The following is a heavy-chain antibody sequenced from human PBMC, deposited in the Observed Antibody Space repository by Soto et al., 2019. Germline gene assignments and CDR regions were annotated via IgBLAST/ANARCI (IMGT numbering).Heavy chain of an antibody. CDR3: ARERDATLGLRFLGPRRAYGMDV. CDR1: GFTFSSYS. Sequence: EVQLVESGGGLVQPGGSLRLSCAASGFTFSSYSMNWVRQAPGKGLEWVSYISSSSSTIYYADSVKGRFTISRDNAKNSLYLQMNRPRDEDTAVYYCARERDATLGLRFLGPRRAYGMDVWGQGTTVTVSS. V-gene: IGHV3-48*02. J-gene: IGHJ6*02. D-gene: IGHD3-3*01. CDR2: ISSSSSTI.